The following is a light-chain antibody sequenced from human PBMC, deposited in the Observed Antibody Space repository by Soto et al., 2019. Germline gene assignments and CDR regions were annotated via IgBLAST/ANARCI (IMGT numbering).Light chain of an antibody. Sequence: QSALTQPASVSGSPGQSITISCTGTSSDVGGYNYVSWYQQHPGKAPKLIIYAVTDRLSGVSSRFSGSKSGNTASLTISGLQAEDEADYYCTSYTGSSTLGVFGGGTKLTVL. CDR1: SSDVGGYNY. V-gene: IGLV2-14*01. CDR3: TSYTGSSTLGV. J-gene: IGLJ2*01. CDR2: AVT.